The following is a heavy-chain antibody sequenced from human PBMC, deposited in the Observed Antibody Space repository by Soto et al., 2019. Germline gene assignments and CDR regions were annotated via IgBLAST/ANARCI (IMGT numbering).Heavy chain of an antibody. Sequence: QVQLVESGGGVVQPGRSLRLSCVASGFTFSSYGMHWARQGPGKGLEWVAVIWYDGSNKVYADSVKGRFTISKDNSKNTLYLQMNSLRAEDTAVYYCARDLSGDYGALDTWGQGTMVTVSS. CDR3: ARDLSGDYGALDT. CDR1: GFTFSSYG. V-gene: IGHV3-33*01. D-gene: IGHD4-17*01. CDR2: IWYDGSNK. J-gene: IGHJ3*02.